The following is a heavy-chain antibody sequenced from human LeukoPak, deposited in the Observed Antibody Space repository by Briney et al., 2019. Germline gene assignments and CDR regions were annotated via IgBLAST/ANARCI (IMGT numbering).Heavy chain of an antibody. V-gene: IGHV1-69*04. Sequence: SVKVSCKASGGTFSSYAISWVRQAPGQGLEWMGRIIPILGIANYAQKFQGRVTITADKSTSTAYMELSSLRSEDTAVYYCARDGASGWDYYYYGMDVWGQGTTVTVSS. D-gene: IGHD6-19*01. CDR1: GGTFSSYA. J-gene: IGHJ6*02. CDR2: IIPILGIA. CDR3: ARDGASGWDYYYYGMDV.